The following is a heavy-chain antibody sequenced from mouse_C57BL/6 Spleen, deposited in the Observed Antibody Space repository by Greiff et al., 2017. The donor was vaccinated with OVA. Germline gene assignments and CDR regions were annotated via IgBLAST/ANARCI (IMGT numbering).Heavy chain of an antibody. CDR2: INPSTGGT. V-gene: IGHV1-42*01. CDR3: ARMVVDYAMDY. J-gene: IGHJ4*01. CDR1: GYSFTGYY. Sequence: VQLQQSGPELVKPGAPVKISCKASGYSFTGYYMNWVKQSPEKSLEWIGEINPSTGGTTYNQKFKAKATLTVDKSSSTAYMQLKSLTSEDSAVYYCARMVVDYAMDYWGQGTSVTVSS. D-gene: IGHD1-1*01.